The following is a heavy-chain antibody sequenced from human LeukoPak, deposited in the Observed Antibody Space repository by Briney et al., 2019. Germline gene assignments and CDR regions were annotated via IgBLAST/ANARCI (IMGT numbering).Heavy chain of an antibody. J-gene: IGHJ4*02. D-gene: IGHD3-10*01. V-gene: IGHV4-4*07. CDR1: GGSISSYY. CDR3: ARVALWFGELTHYFDY. Sequence: PSETLSLTCTVSGGSISSYYWSWIRQPAGKGLEWIGRLYTSGSTNYNPSLKSRVTMSVDTSKNQFSLKLSSVTAADTAVYYCARVALWFGELTHYFDYWGQGTLVTVSS. CDR2: LYTSGST.